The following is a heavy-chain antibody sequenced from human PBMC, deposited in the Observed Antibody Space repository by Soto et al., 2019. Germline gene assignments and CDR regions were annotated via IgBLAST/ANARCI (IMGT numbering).Heavy chain of an antibody. V-gene: IGHV3-9*01. CDR1: GFTFDDYA. J-gene: IGHJ4*02. CDR3: AKDTGGYNFYYFDD. CDR2: IGWNGGNI. Sequence: VQLVESGGGLVQPGGSLTLSCTASGFTFDDYAMHWVRQAPGKGLEWVSGIGWNGGNIRYGDSVKGRFTISRDNAENSLHLQMNSLRAEDTALYYCAKDTGGYNFYYFDDWGQGTLVTVSS. D-gene: IGHD5-12*01.